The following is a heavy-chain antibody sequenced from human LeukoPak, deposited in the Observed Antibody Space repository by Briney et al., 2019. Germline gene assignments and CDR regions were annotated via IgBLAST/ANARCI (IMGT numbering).Heavy chain of an antibody. CDR1: RFTFSRHW. V-gene: IGHV3-7*01. Sequence: GGSLRLSCATSRFTFSRHWMSWVRQAPGKGPEWVATIKQDGSERYYVDSVRGRFTISRDNAKNSLYLQMNSLRAEDTAVYYCARDGGHSTDFDYWGQGILVTVSS. D-gene: IGHD2/OR15-2a*01. J-gene: IGHJ4*02. CDR2: IKQDGSER. CDR3: ARDGGHSTDFDY.